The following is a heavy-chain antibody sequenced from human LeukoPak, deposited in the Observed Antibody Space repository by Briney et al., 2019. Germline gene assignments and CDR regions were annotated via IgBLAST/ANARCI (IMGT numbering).Heavy chain of an antibody. J-gene: IGHJ4*02. Sequence: PGGTLRLSCAASGFTFSIYWMSWVRQAPGKGLEWVANIKQDGSEKYYVDSVKGRFTISRDNAKNSLYLQMNSLRAEDTAVYYCARDIGRGYYDSSGYSMYFDYWGQGTLVTVSS. D-gene: IGHD3-22*01. CDR2: IKQDGSEK. CDR1: GFTFSIYW. V-gene: IGHV3-7*01. CDR3: ARDIGRGYYDSSGYSMYFDY.